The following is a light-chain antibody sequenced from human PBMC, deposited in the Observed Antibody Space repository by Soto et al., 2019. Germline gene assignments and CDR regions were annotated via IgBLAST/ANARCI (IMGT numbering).Light chain of an antibody. CDR1: QSVSPN. CDR3: QQYNNWPPWT. V-gene: IGKV3-15*01. J-gene: IGKJ1*01. CDR2: GAS. Sequence: EVVLTQSPATLSVSPGDRATLSCRASQSVSPNLAWYQQKPGQAPRLLIYGASTRATGIPARFSGSGSGTEFTLTISSLQSEDFAVNYCQQYNNWPPWTFGQGTKVE.